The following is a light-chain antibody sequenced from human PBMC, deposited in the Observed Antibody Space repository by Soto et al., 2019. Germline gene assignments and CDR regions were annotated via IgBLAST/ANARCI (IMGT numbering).Light chain of an antibody. CDR3: SSYTSSSDVV. CDR2: EVS. CDR1: SSDIGGHNF. V-gene: IGLV2-14*01. Sequence: QSALTQPAAVSGSPGQSITISCTGTSSDIGGHNFVSWYQHHPGKAPKLLIYEVSYRASGVSTLFTGSKSANTASLTISGLQAEDEADYSCSSYTSSSDVVFGGGTKLTVL. J-gene: IGLJ2*01.